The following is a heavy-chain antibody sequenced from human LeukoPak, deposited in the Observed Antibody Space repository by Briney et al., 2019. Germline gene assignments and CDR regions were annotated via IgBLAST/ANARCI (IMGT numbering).Heavy chain of an antibody. Sequence: SETLSLTCTVSGGSISGYYWTWIRQPPGKGLGWIGYIYYSGSTNYNPSLKSRVTISVDTSKNQFSLKLSSVTAADTAVYYCARGSPKYYYYGMDVWGQGTTVTVSS. J-gene: IGHJ6*02. CDR3: ARGSPKYYYYGMDV. D-gene: IGHD3-10*01. CDR2: IYYSGST. V-gene: IGHV4-59*08. CDR1: GGSISGYY.